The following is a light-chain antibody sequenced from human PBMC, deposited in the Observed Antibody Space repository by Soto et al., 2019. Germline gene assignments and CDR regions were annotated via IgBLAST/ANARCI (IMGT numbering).Light chain of an antibody. V-gene: IGLV1-51*01. Sequence: QSVLTQPPSVAAAPGQKVTISCSGSSSNIGNNDVSWYQQLPGTAPKLLPYDNNKRPSGIPDRFSDSKSGTSATLGITGLQTGDEGDYYCGTWDSSLGAVVFGGGTKVTVL. J-gene: IGLJ2*01. CDR2: DNN. CDR3: GTWDSSLGAVV. CDR1: SSNIGNND.